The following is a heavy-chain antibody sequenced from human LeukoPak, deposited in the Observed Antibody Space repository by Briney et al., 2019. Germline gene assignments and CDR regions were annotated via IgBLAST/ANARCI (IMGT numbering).Heavy chain of an antibody. CDR3: AKEGFDY. CDR1: GFTFRNSA. CDR2: FTGGDGSA. J-gene: IGHJ4*02. V-gene: IGHV3-23*01. Sequence: GGSLRLSCAASGFTFRNSAMSWVRQAPGKGLEWVSTFTGGDGSAYYADSVKGRFTISRDNSKNTLYLQMNSLRAEDTALYCCAKEGFDYWGQGTLVTVSS.